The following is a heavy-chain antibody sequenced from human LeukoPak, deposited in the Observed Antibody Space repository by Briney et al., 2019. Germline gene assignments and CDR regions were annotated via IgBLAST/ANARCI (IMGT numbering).Heavy chain of an antibody. CDR2: IIPIFGTA. D-gene: IGHD3-22*01. CDR1: GGTFSSYA. CDR3: ARGNMIVNWFDP. V-gene: IGHV1-69*13. J-gene: IGHJ5*02. Sequence: GASVKVSCTASGGTFSSYAISWVRQAPGQGLEWMGGIIPIFGTANYAQKFQGRVTITADESTSTAYMELSSLRSEDTAVYYCARGNMIVNWFDPWGQGTLVTVSS.